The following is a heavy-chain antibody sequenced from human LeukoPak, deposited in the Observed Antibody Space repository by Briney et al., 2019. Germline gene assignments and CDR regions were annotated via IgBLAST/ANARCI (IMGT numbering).Heavy chain of an antibody. J-gene: IGHJ6*02. D-gene: IGHD4-17*01. V-gene: IGHV1-18*01. Sequence: ASVKVSCKASGYTFTSYGISWVRQAPGQGLEWMGWISAYNGNTNYAQKLQGRVTMTTDTSTSTAYMELRSLRSDDTAVYYCARAETYGEATSFGMDVWGQGTTVTVSS. CDR2: ISAYNGNT. CDR3: ARAETYGEATSFGMDV. CDR1: GYTFTSYG.